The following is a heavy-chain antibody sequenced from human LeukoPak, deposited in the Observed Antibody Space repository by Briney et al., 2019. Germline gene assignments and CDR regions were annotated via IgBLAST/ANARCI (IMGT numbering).Heavy chain of an antibody. CDR1: GFTFSSYG. V-gene: IGHV4-38-2*01. J-gene: IGHJ5*02. CDR2: IYHSGST. D-gene: IGHD6-6*01. Sequence: PGGSLRLSCAASGFTFSSYGMHWIRQPPGKGLEWIGSIYHSGSTYYNPSLKSRVTISVDTSKNQFSLKLSSVTAADTAVYYCARGGGYSSSSAWFDPWGQGTLVTVSS. CDR3: ARGGGYSSSSAWFDP.